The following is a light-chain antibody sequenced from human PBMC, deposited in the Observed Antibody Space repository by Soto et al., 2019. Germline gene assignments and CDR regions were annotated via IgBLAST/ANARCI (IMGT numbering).Light chain of an antibody. CDR1: QSVSSNY. J-gene: IGKJ2*03. Sequence: EIVLTQSPGTLSLSPGDRVTLSCRASQSVSSNYLAWYQQKPDQAPRLLIYATSSRATGIPDRFSGNGSRTDFTLTISRLEPEDFAMYYCQQYGDYNSPRYSFGQGTMLEI. CDR2: ATS. CDR3: QQYGDYNSPRYS. V-gene: IGKV3-20*01.